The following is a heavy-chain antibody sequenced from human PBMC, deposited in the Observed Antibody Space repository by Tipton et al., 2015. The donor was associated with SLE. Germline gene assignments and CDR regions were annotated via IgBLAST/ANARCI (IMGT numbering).Heavy chain of an antibody. V-gene: IGHV3-64D*08. D-gene: IGHD1-1*01. CDR1: GFAFDTYG. CDR2: ISPEGSGT. J-gene: IGHJ2*01. CDR3: VKGGPGPSPYRFDWICDP. Sequence: SLRLSCSGFGFAFDTYGLHWVRQPPGKGLEFVSAISPEGSGTYYTDSVRGRFTISRDNSKSTLYLQMNSLRPDDAALYFCVKGGPGPSPYRFDWICDPGGRGPPVTVSS.